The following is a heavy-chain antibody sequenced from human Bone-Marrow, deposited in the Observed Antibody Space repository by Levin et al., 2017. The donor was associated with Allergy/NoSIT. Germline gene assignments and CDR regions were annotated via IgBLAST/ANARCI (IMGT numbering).Heavy chain of an antibody. V-gene: IGHV3-53*01. CDR1: GFSVTTNY. D-gene: IGHD1-1*01. CDR3: ARAPPDWNFYYGLDV. J-gene: IGHJ6*02. CDR2: IYSGGST. Sequence: PAASVKVSCALSGFSVTTNYMTWVRQAPGKGLEWVSVIYSGGSTYYAVSVQGRFTISRDDSKNMLYLQMNSLKVEDTALYFCARAPPDWNFYYGLDVWGHGTTVTVSS.